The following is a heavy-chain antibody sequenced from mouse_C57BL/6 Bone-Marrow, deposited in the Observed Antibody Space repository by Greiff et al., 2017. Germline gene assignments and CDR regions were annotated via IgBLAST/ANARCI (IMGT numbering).Heavy chain of an antibody. CDR2: IYPEGGYP. CDR1: GYTFTNDW. J-gene: IGHJ2*01. V-gene: IGHV1-63*01. CDR3: ASGEGYDY. Sequence: VQLLQSGAELVRPGTSVKLSCKASGYTFTNDWYGWAKQRPVRGLEWSGDIYPEGGYPNYNEKFKGKATLTADKSSSTAYMQFSSLTSEDSAIYYCASGEGYDYWGQGTTLTVSA. D-gene: IGHD2-13*01.